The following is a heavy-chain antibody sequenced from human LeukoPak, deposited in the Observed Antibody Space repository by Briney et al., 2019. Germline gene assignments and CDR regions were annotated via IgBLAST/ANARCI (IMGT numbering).Heavy chain of an antibody. CDR2: IYTSGST. V-gene: IGHV4-4*09. D-gene: IGHD6-6*01. Sequence: PSETLSLTRTVSGGSISSYYWSWIRQPPGKGLEWIGYIYTSGSTNYNPSLKSRVTISVDTSKNQFSLKLSSVTAADTAVYYCARQDSSSDYWGQGTLVTVSS. CDR1: GGSISSYY. J-gene: IGHJ4*02. CDR3: ARQDSSSDY.